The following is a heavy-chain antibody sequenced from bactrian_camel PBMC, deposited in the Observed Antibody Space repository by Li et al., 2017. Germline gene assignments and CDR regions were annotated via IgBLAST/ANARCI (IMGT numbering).Heavy chain of an antibody. D-gene: IGHD6*01. V-gene: IGHV3-3*01. Sequence: HVQLVESGGGSVLAGGSLRLSCAASGYSGSSASMGWRRQAPGKEREGVAAIAPSTGSTYYDDSVKGRFTVSHVNANNTLHLQMNSLKPEDTAVYYCAADLGWCGSAPLQRTFRNWGQGTQVTVS. J-gene: IGHJ4*01. CDR2: IAPSTGST. CDR3: AADLGWCGSAPLQRTFRN. CDR1: GYSGSSAS.